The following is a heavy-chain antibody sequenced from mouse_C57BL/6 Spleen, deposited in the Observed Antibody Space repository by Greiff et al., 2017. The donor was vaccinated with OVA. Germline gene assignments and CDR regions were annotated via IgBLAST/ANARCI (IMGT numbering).Heavy chain of an antibody. CDR2: ISRGSSTI. Sequence: EVMLVESGGGLVKPGGSLKLSCAASGFTFSDYGMHWVRQAPEKGLEWVAYISRGSSTIYYADTVKGRFTISRDNAKNTLFLQMTSLRSEDTAIYYCARHYYGSSWDAMDYWGQGTSVTVSS. D-gene: IGHD1-1*01. CDR3: ARHYYGSSWDAMDY. CDR1: GFTFSDYG. J-gene: IGHJ4*01. V-gene: IGHV5-17*01.